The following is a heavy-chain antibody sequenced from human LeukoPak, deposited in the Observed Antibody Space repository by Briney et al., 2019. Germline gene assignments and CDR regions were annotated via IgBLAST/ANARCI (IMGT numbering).Heavy chain of an antibody. J-gene: IGHJ6*02. CDR2: ITRSSTTI. CDR3: VKDLGSAITSALALDV. D-gene: IGHD2-15*01. Sequence: GGSLRLSCAASGFNFSIYSMNWVRQAPGKGLEWVSYITRSSTTIYYADSVKGRFTISRDNRKNLLHLQMNSLRPDDTAVYYCVKDLGSAITSALALDVWGQGTTVTVSS. V-gene: IGHV3-48*04. CDR1: GFNFSIYS.